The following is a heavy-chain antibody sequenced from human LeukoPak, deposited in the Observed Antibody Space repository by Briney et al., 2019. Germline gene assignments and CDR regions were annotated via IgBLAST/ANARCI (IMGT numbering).Heavy chain of an antibody. Sequence: PGGSLRLSCAASGFAFSKYAMSWVRQAPGEGLEWVSAISGSGGSKYYADSVKGRFTISRDNSKNTLYVQMNSLRAEDTATYYCAKGTTYYDILTGYGYPYYFDYWGQGTLVTVPS. D-gene: IGHD3-9*01. CDR1: GFAFSKYA. J-gene: IGHJ4*02. V-gene: IGHV3-23*01. CDR2: ISGSGGSK. CDR3: AKGTTYYDILTGYGYPYYFDY.